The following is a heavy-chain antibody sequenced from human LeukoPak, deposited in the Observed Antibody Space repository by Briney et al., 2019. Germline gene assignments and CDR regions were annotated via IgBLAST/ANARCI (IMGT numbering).Heavy chain of an antibody. CDR2: IKSDGSST. D-gene: IGHD5-24*01. Sequence: GGSLRLSCAASGFTFSPYWMHWVRQAPGKGLVWVSRIKSDGSSTNYADSVKGRFTISRDNAKNTLYLQMNSLRAEDTAVYYCVRDGDAYNFDCWGQGTLVVVPS. V-gene: IGHV3-74*01. CDR3: VRDGDAYNFDC. J-gene: IGHJ4*02. CDR1: GFTFSPYW.